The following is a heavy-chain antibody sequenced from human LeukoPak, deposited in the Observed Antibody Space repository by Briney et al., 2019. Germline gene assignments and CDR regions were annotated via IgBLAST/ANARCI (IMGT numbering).Heavy chain of an antibody. D-gene: IGHD6-19*01. J-gene: IGHJ5*02. CDR1: GFTFSSYA. V-gene: IGHV3-23*01. CDR2: ISGSGGST. Sequence: GASLRLSCAASGFTFSSYAMSWVRQAPGRGLEGVSAISGSGGSTYCADSVKGRFTISRDNSKNTLYLQMNSLRAEDTAVYYCAKDQVQWLVGWFDPWGQGTLVTVSS. CDR3: AKDQVQWLVGWFDP.